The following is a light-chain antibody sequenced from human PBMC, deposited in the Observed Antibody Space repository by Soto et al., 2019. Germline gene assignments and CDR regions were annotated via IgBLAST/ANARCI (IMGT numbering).Light chain of an antibody. J-gene: IGKJ5*01. Sequence: VLPQSPDTLSLSPGDRATLSCRASQSVRSTFLAWYQQKPGQAPRLLIYGASNRAAGIPERFSGSASGTEFTLTISRLEPDDSAVYYCQHFGGTTFTFGQGTRLEIK. CDR2: GAS. V-gene: IGKV3-20*01. CDR3: QHFGGTTFT. CDR1: QSVRSTF.